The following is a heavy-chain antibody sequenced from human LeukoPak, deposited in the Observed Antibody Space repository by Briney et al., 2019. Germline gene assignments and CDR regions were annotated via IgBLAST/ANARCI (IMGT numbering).Heavy chain of an antibody. J-gene: IGHJ4*02. D-gene: IGHD3-3*01. CDR1: GFTFSSYG. CDR2: IWYDGSNK. Sequence: SGGSLRLSCAASGFTFSSYGMHWVRQAPGKGLEWVAVIWYDGSNKYYADSVKGRFTISRDNSKNTLYLQMNSPRAEDTAVYYCAKIISPLYCDFWSVYSDYFDYWGQGTLVTVSS. V-gene: IGHV3-33*06. CDR3: AKIISPLYCDFWSVYSDYFDY.